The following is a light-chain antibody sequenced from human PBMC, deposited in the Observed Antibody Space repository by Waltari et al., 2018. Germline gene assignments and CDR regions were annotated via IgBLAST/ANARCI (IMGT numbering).Light chain of an antibody. CDR1: QSIATN. Sequence: EVVMTQSPATLSVSPGERASLSCRASQSIATNLDWYQQKPGQSPRLLVYDASTRAPSIPARFRGSGSGTEFTLTISSLQSEDSAVYYCQQYNRWPPITFGQGTRLEIK. V-gene: IGKV3-15*01. CDR2: DAS. J-gene: IGKJ5*01. CDR3: QQYNRWPPIT.